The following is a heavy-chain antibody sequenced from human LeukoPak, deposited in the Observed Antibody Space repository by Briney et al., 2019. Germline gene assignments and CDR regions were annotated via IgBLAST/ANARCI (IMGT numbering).Heavy chain of an antibody. CDR2: INWNGGST. Sequence: GGSLRLSCAASGFTLDDYGMSWVRHAPGKGLEWVSGINWNGGSTVYADSVKGRFTISRDNAKNSLYLQMNSLRAEDTALYYCAKEIAAAPYYFDYWGQGTLVTVSS. V-gene: IGHV3-20*04. CDR1: GFTLDDYG. CDR3: AKEIAAAPYYFDY. J-gene: IGHJ4*02. D-gene: IGHD6-13*01.